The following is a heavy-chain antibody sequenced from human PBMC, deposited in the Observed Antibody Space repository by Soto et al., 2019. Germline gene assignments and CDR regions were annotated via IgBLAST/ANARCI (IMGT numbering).Heavy chain of an antibody. CDR3: ARGIPEYGDITGPQYFQH. Sequence: SETLSLTCAVYGGSFSGYYWSWIRQPPGKGLEWIGEINHSGSTNYNPSLKSRVTISVDTSKNQFSLKLSSVTAADTAVYYCARGIPEYGDITGPQYFQHWGQGTLVTVSS. CDR2: INHSGST. D-gene: IGHD4-17*01. J-gene: IGHJ1*01. V-gene: IGHV4-34*01. CDR1: GGSFSGYY.